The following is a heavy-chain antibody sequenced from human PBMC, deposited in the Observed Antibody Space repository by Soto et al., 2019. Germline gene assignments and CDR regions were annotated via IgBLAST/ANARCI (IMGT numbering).Heavy chain of an antibody. CDR3: ATYPRGRGYYYGMDV. D-gene: IGHD1-26*01. CDR2: IIPILGIA. V-gene: IGHV1-69*02. J-gene: IGHJ6*02. Sequence: ASVKVSCKASGGTFSSYTISWVRQAPGQGLEWMGRIIPILGIANYAQKFQGRVTITADESTSTAYMELSSLRSEDTAVYYCATYPRGRGYYYGMDVWGQGTTVTVSS. CDR1: GGTFSSYT.